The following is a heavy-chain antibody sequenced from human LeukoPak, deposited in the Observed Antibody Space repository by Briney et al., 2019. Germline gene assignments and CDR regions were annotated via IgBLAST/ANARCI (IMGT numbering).Heavy chain of an antibody. V-gene: IGHV4-39*01. CDR1: GGSIISSSYY. J-gene: IGHJ3*02. CDR2: IYYSGST. CDR3: AGSSYSSSWYAGAFDI. D-gene: IGHD6-13*01. Sequence: AEPLSLPCTASGGSIISSSYYWGWIRQPPGQGLEWIGIIYYSGSTYYNPSLKGRVTISVDTSKNPFSLKLSSVTAADTAVYYCAGSSYSSSWYAGAFDIWGQGTMVTVSS.